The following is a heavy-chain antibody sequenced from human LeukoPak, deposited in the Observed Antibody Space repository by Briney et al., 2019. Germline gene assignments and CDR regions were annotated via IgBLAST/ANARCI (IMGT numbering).Heavy chain of an antibody. CDR2: IWYDGSNK. CDR1: GFTFSSYG. J-gene: IGHJ4*02. V-gene: IGHV3-33*06. D-gene: IGHD4-17*01. CDR3: AKDSTVTTLDY. Sequence: GGSLRLSCAASGFTFSSYGMNWVRQAPGKGLEWVAVIWYDGSNKYYADSVKGRFTISRDNSKNTLYLQMNSLRAEDTAVYYCAKDSTVTTLDYWGQGTLVTVSS.